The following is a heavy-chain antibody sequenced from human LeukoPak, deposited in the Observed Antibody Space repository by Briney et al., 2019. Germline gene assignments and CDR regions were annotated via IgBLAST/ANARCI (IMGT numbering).Heavy chain of an antibody. D-gene: IGHD3-22*01. CDR1: GYTFTSNY. CDR2: ISPSGGST. Sequence: ASVKVSCKAFGYTFTSNYMHWVRQAPGQGPEWMEVISPSGGSTTYAQKFQGRVTLTRDMSTSTDYLELSSLRSEDTAVYYCARTNYHDTSGASNWFDPWGQGTLVTVSS. CDR3: ARTNYHDTSGASNWFDP. V-gene: IGHV1-46*01. J-gene: IGHJ5*02.